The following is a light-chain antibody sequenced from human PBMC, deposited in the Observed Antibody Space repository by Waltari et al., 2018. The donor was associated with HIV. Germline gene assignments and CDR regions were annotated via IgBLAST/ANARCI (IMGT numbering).Light chain of an antibody. Sequence: EIVLTQSPATLYLSPGDRATLSCRASEDVSTYLAWYQQRSGQSPRLLIYEASVRATGVPARFSGSGSGTDVTLTISSLDPEDCAVYYCQQRSNWPPAPTFGGGTKVEIK. CDR1: EDVSTY. V-gene: IGKV3-11*01. J-gene: IGKJ4*01. CDR2: EAS. CDR3: QQRSNWPPAPT.